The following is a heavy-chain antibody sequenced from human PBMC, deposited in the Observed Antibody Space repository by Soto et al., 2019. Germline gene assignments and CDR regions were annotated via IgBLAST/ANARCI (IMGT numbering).Heavy chain of an antibody. CDR3: ARDLLAIVAKISLLGMDV. J-gene: IGHJ6*02. D-gene: IGHD5-12*01. CDR1: GYTFTSYG. V-gene: IGHV1-18*04. Sequence: ASVKVSCKASGYTFTSYGISWVRQAPGQGLEWMGWISAYNGNTNYAQKLQGRVTMTTDTSTSTAYMELRSLRSDDTAVYYCARDLLAIVAKISLLGMDVWGQGTTVTVSS. CDR2: ISAYNGNT.